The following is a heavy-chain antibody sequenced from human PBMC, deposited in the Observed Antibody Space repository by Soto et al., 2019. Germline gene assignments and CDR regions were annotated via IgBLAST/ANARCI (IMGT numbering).Heavy chain of an antibody. CDR3: ARDNHYDYVWGSYRYGPLDH. CDR1: GFTFSDYY. Sequence: GSLRLSCAASGFTFSDYYMSWIRQAPGKGLEWVSYIRSSGSTIYYADSVKGRFTISRDNAKNSLYLQMNSLRAEDTAVYYCARDNHYDYVWGSYRYGPLDHWGKGTLVTVSS. D-gene: IGHD3-16*02. CDR2: IRSSGSTI. J-gene: IGHJ4*02. V-gene: IGHV3-11*01.